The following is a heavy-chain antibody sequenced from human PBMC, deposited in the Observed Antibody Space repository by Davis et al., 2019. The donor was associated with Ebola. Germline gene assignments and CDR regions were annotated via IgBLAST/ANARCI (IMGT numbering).Heavy chain of an antibody. V-gene: IGHV3-21*06. CDR3: ARVLLWFGEPMGWYFDL. CDR1: GFTFSSYA. D-gene: IGHD3-10*01. CDR2: ISIRSPYI. J-gene: IGHJ2*01. Sequence: GESLKISCAASGFTFSSYAMSWVRQAPGKGLEWVSSISIRSPYIYYADSVKGRFTISRDSAKNSLYLQMNSLRAEDTAVYYCARVLLWFGEPMGWYFDLWGRGTLVTVSS.